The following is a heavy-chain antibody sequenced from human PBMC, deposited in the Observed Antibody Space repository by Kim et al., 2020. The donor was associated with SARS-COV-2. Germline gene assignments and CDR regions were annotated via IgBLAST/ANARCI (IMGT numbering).Heavy chain of an antibody. CDR3: AKDPHNYYGSGSYE. CDR1: GFTFSSYA. Sequence: GGSLRLSCAASGFTFSSYAMSWVRQAPGKGLEWVSAISGSGGSTYYADSVKGRFTISRDNSKNTLYLQMNSLRAEDTAVYYCAKDPHNYYGSGSYEWGQGTLVTVSS. V-gene: IGHV3-23*01. D-gene: IGHD3-10*01. CDR2: ISGSGGST. J-gene: IGHJ4*02.